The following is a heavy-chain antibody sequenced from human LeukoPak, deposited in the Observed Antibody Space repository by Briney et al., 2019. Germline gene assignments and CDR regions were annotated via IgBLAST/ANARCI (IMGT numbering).Heavy chain of an antibody. D-gene: IGHD6-13*01. CDR3: AIWGQQLAFDY. CDR2: IIPIFGTA. V-gene: IGHV1-69*05. Sequence: ASVKVSCKASGGTFSSYAISWVRQAPVQGLEWMGGIIPIFGTANYAQKFQGRVTITTDESTSTAYMELSSLRSEDTAVYYCAIWGQQLAFDYWGQGTLVTVSS. CDR1: GGTFSSYA. J-gene: IGHJ4*02.